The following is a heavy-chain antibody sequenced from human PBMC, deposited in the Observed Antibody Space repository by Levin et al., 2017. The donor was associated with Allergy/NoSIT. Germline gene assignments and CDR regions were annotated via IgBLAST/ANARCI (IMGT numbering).Heavy chain of an antibody. Sequence: ASVKVSCKASGYTFTSYDINWVRQATGQGLEWMGWMNPNSGNTGYAQKFQGRVTMTRNTSISTAYMELSSLRSEDTAVYYCARGIIVGATTRAGLYYYYGMDVWGQGTTVTVSS. CDR3: ARGIIVGATTRAGLYYYYGMDV. CDR1: GYTFTSYD. D-gene: IGHD1-26*01. V-gene: IGHV1-8*01. J-gene: IGHJ6*02. CDR2: MNPNSGNT.